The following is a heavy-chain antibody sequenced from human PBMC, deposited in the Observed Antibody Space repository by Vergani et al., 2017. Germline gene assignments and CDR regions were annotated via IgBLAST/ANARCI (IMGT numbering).Heavy chain of an antibody. D-gene: IGHD5-18*01. V-gene: IGHV4-61*02. CDR1: GGSISSGSYY. CDR2: IYTSGST. Sequence: QVQLQESGPGLVKPSQTLSLTCTVSGGSISSGSYYWSWIRQPAGKGLEWIGRIYTSGSTNYNPSLKSRVTMSVDTSKNQFSLKLSSVTAADTAVYYCARDSSGYSYGSPNYYYYYMDVWGKGTTVTVSS. CDR3: ARDSSGYSYGSPNYYYYYMDV. J-gene: IGHJ6*03.